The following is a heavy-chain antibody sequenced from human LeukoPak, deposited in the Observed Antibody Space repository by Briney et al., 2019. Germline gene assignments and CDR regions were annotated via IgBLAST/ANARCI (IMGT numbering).Heavy chain of an antibody. J-gene: IGHJ4*02. CDR3: ARRNYYLDY. CDR1: GGSISSDTSY. Sequence: SETLSLTCTASGGSISSDTSYWAWIRQPPGKGLEWIASIYYSGSTYFNPSLKSRVTISIDTSKNQFSLKLHSVTAADTALYYCARRNYYLDYWGQGTLVTVSS. D-gene: IGHD1-7*01. CDR2: IYYSGST. V-gene: IGHV4-39*01.